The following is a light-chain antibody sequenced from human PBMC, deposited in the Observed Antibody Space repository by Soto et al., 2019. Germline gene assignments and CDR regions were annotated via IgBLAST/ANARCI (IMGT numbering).Light chain of an antibody. V-gene: IGKV3-15*01. CDR3: QQYDNLPH. CDR1: QSINYF. J-gene: IGKJ5*01. Sequence: EIVLTQSPATLSLSPGERATLSFRASQSINYFLAWYQQKPGQAPRLLIYGASTRATDIPARFSGSGSGTEFTLTISSLQPEDIATYYCQQYDNLPHFGQGTRLEIK. CDR2: GAS.